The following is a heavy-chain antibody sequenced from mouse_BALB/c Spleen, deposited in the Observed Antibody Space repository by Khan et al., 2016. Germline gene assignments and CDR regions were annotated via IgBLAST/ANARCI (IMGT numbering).Heavy chain of an antibody. Sequence: EVQLQESGPGLVNPSQSLSLTCTVTGYSITSDYAWNWIRQFPGNKLEWMGYITYSGSTSYNPSLKSRISITRDTSKNQFFLQLNSVTTEDTATXYCARNYRYDRAMDYWGQGTSVTVSS. J-gene: IGHJ4*01. CDR2: ITYSGST. CDR3: ARNYRYDRAMDY. CDR1: GYSITSDYA. V-gene: IGHV3-2*02. D-gene: IGHD2-14*01.